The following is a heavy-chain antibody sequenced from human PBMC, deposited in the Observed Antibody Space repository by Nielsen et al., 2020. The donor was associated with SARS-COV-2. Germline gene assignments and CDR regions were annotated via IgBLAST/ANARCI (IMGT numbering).Heavy chain of an antibody. Sequence: LSLTYATSGITFSSYSMNWVRQAPGKGLEWISYISISSSTIDYADSVKGRFTISRDNAKNSLYLQMNSLRAEDTAVYYCATCRGPYWYFDLWGRGTLVTVSS. V-gene: IGHV3-48*01. J-gene: IGHJ2*01. CDR2: ISISSSTI. D-gene: IGHD3-10*01. CDR3: ATCRGPYWYFDL. CDR1: GITFSSYS.